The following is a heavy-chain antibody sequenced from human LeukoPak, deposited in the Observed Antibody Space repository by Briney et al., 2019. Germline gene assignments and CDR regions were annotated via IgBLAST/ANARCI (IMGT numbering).Heavy chain of an antibody. D-gene: IGHD5-18*01. CDR3: ARGYTAMVRYFDC. Sequence: GSLRLSCAASGFTFSNAWMSWVRQPPGKGLEWIGEINHSGSTNYNPSLKSRVTISVDTSKNQFSLKLSSVTAADTAVYYCARGYTAMVRYFDCWGQGTLVTVSS. J-gene: IGHJ4*02. CDR2: INHSGST. V-gene: IGHV4-34*01. CDR1: GFTFSNAW.